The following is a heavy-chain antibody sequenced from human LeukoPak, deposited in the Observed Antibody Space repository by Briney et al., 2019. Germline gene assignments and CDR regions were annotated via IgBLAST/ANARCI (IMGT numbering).Heavy chain of an antibody. CDR3: AKDPGYSSSWFPDAFDI. V-gene: IGHV4-39*07. CDR2: IYYSGST. Sequence: PSETLSLTCTVSGGSISSSSYYWGWLRQPPGEGLEWIGSIYYSGSTYYNPSLKSRVTISVDTSKNQFSLKLSSVTAADTAVYYCAKDPGYSSSWFPDAFDIWGQGTMVTVSS. J-gene: IGHJ3*02. CDR1: GGSISSSSYY. D-gene: IGHD6-13*01.